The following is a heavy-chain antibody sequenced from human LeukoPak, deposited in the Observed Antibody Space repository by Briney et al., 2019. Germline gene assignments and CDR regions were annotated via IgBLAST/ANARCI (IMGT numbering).Heavy chain of an antibody. V-gene: IGHV4-61*01. CDR3: ARDRRGQQLAGWLDP. CDR1: GGSVSSTTYY. D-gene: IGHD6-13*01. J-gene: IGHJ5*02. CDR2: IYNSGST. Sequence: PSETLSLTCTVSGGSVSSTTYYWSWLRQPPGKGLDWIGYIYNSGSTIYNASLKSRVAISVDTSKNQFSLKLSSVTAADTAVYYCARDRRGQQLAGWLDPWGQGTLVTVSS.